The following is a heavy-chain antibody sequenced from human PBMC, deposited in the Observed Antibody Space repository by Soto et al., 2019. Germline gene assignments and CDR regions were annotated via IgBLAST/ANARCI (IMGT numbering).Heavy chain of an antibody. CDR3: ARHGTYYDILTSSLPGYFDY. Sequence: SETLSLTCSVSGDSINSGGYFWGWIRQPPGKGLEWIGSINYSGTTYYNLSLKSRITISVDTSKNQYSLNLNSVTAADTAVYYCARHGTYYDILTSSLPGYFDYWGRGTLVTVSS. CDR2: INYSGTT. J-gene: IGHJ4*02. D-gene: IGHD3-9*01. CDR1: GDSINSGGYF. V-gene: IGHV4-39*01.